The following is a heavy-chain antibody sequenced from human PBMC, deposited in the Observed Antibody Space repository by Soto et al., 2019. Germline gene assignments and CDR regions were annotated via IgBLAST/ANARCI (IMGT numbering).Heavy chain of an antibody. J-gene: IGHJ4*02. Sequence: GGSLRLSCAASGFTFSSYAMSWVRLAPGKGLEWVSSITNSGGGTFYADSVKGRFTISRDNSKNTLYLQMNSLRAEDTAVYYCAKRGTYYFDYWGQGALVTVSS. D-gene: IGHD2-15*01. V-gene: IGHV3-23*01. CDR2: ITNSGGGT. CDR1: GFTFSSYA. CDR3: AKRGTYYFDY.